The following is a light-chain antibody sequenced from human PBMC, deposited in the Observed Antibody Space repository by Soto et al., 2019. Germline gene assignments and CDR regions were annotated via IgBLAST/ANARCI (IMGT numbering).Light chain of an antibody. CDR2: DAS. Sequence: AIQLTQSPSSLSASVGDSVTITCRASQGISSALAWYQQTPGRAPKLLIYDASTLESGFPSRFSGSRSVTDFTRTVSSLQPEDFATYYCQQFYDYPFTFGPGTKLDI. V-gene: IGKV1D-13*01. CDR1: QGISSA. CDR3: QQFYDYPFT. J-gene: IGKJ3*01.